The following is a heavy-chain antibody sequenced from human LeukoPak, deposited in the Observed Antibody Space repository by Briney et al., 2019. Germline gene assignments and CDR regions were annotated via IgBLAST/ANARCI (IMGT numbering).Heavy chain of an antibody. CDR3: AKDQTVTTRGFDY. CDR1: GFIFSHYG. J-gene: IGHJ4*02. D-gene: IGHD4-17*01. Sequence: PGGSLRLSCAASGFIFSHYGMHWVRQAPGKGLEWVAVIQNDASTENFADSVKGRFTISRDNSKNTVFLQMNSLRVEDTAVYYCAKDQTVTTRGFDYWGQGTLVTVSS. CDR2: IQNDASTE. V-gene: IGHV3-30*02.